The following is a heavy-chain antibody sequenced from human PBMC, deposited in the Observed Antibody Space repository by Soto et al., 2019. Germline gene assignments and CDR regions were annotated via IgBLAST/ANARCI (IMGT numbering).Heavy chain of an antibody. CDR3: ARATGADTEDY. J-gene: IGHJ4*02. CDR1: GFTFSSYW. D-gene: IGHD3-10*01. CDR2: IKEDGSER. V-gene: IGHV3-7*04. Sequence: EVQLVESGGGLVQPGGSLRLSCAASGFTFSSYWMSWVRQAPGKGLEWVANIKEDGSERYYVDSVKGRFTISRDNAKNSLYLQMNSLRAEDTAVYDCARATGADTEDYWGQGTLVTVSS.